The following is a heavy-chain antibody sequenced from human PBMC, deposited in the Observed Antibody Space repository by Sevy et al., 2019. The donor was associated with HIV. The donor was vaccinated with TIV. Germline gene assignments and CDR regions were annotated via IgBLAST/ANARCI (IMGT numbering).Heavy chain of an antibody. Sequence: ASVKVSCKTSGYTFTGNYIHWVRQAPGQGLEWMGWINTNSGDTGTKYAQKFQGRVTMTSDRSINTVYMDLTRLSPDDTAVYYCAREGYDLWSGHSAPYFDYWGQGTLVTVSS. CDR2: INTNSGDTGT. CDR3: AREGYDLWSGHSAPYFDY. CDR1: GYTFTGNY. V-gene: IGHV1-2*02. D-gene: IGHD3-3*01. J-gene: IGHJ4*02.